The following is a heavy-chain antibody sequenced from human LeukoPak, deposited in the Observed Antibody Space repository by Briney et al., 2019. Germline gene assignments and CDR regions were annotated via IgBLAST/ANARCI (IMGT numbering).Heavy chain of an antibody. J-gene: IGHJ4*02. V-gene: IGHV4-4*07. CDR2: IYPSGST. D-gene: IGHD1-26*01. Sequence: SETLSLTCTVSGGSISSYYWNWIRQPAGKGLEWIGRIYPSGSTIYNPSLKSRVTMSEDTSKNQFSLKLSSVTAADTAAYYCARGIVGATFYFDYWGQGTLVTVSS. CDR1: GGSISSYY. CDR3: ARGIVGATFYFDY.